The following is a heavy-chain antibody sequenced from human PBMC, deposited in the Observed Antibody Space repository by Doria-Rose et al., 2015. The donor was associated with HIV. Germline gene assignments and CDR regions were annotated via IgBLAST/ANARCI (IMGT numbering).Heavy chain of an antibody. Sequence: TCTVSGGSISSYYWNWIRQPPGKGLEWIGYIYSSGSTHYNSSLKSRVTISIDTSKNQFSLELSSVTAADTAVYYCARFRPSRGIYYSLDVWGKGTTVTVSS. CDR1: GGSISSYY. D-gene: IGHD3-10*01. CDR3: ARFRPSRGIYYSLDV. V-gene: IGHV4-4*09. J-gene: IGHJ6*03. CDR2: IYSSGST.